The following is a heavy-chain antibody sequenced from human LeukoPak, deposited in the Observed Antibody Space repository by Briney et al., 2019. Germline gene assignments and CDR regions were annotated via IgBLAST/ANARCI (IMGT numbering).Heavy chain of an antibody. Sequence: GGSLRLSCAASGFTVSSNYMSWVRQAPGKGLEWVSVIYSGGSTYYADSVKGRFTISRDNSKNTLYLHMNSLRAEGTAVYYCASSPRAAYYDILTGYYNRYFYLWGRGTLVTVSS. J-gene: IGHJ2*01. CDR3: ASSPRAAYYDILTGYYNRYFYL. V-gene: IGHV3-66*01. CDR1: GFTVSSNY. CDR2: IYSGGST. D-gene: IGHD3-9*01.